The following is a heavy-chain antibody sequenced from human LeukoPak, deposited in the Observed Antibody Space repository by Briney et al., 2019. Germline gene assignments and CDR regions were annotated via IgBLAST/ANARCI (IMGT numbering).Heavy chain of an antibody. J-gene: IGHJ3*02. V-gene: IGHV4-30-2*01. CDR3: AGGRGSSWYGPDAFDI. D-gene: IGHD6-13*01. CDR2: IYHTGST. Sequence: PSETLSLTCAVSGGSIITGGYSWNWIRQPPGRGLEWIGYIYHTGSTYYNPSLKSRVTISVDRSRDQFSLTLSSVTAADTAVYYCAGGRGSSWYGPDAFDIWGQGTMVAVSS. CDR1: GGSIITGGYS.